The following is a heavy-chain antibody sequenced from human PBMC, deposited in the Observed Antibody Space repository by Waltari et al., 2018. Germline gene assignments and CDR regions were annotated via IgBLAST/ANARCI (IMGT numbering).Heavy chain of an antibody. CDR1: GYNFLSYR. CDR3: TRRVGERLDAFDI. Sequence: EVQMVQSGPEVRKPGESLKISCRPSGYNFLSYRVVWGRQRPGKGLEWMGMIYPGDSDSTYSPTFEGHVTFSADMSINTVYLHWSSLKASDTATYYCTRRVGERLDAFDIWGQGTLVTVSS. J-gene: IGHJ3*02. V-gene: IGHV5-51*01. CDR2: IYPGDSDS. D-gene: IGHD3-10*01.